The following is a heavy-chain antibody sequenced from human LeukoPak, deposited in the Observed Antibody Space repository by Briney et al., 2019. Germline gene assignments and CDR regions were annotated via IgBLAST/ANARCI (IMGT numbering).Heavy chain of an antibody. CDR1: GFTFSSYG. Sequence: PGRSLRLSCAASGFTFSSYGMHWVRQAPGKGLEWVAVISYDGSNKYYADSVKGRFTISRDNSKNTLYLQMNSLRVEDTAVYYCAKSSLQVTAVADRFDYWGQGTLVTVSS. V-gene: IGHV3-30*18. D-gene: IGHD6-19*01. CDR3: AKSSLQVTAVADRFDY. CDR2: ISYDGSNK. J-gene: IGHJ4*02.